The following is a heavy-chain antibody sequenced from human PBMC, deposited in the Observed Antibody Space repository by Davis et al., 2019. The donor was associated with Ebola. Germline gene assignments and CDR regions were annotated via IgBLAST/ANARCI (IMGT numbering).Heavy chain of an antibody. CDR2: VSGSGGST. J-gene: IGHJ4*02. D-gene: IGHD2-15*01. CDR3: AKDVGGYCSGGSCYLFDS. Sequence: PGGSLRLSCTASGFTFRTYAMNWVRQAPGKGLEWVSAVSGSGGSTHYADSLKGRFTISRDNSKNTLYLQMNSLRAEDTAVYYCAKDVGGYCSGGSCYLFDSWGQGTLVTVSS. CDR1: GFTFRTYA. V-gene: IGHV3-23*01.